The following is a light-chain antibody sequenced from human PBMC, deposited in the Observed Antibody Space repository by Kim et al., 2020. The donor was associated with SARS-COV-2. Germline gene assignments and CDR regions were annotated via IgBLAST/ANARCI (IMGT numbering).Light chain of an antibody. CDR3: QQYHSTPLT. Sequence: DIVMTQSPDYLAVSLGERATINCKSSQSVLYNSNNKNYLAWYQQKPGQPPKLLIYWASTRESGVPDRFSGSGSGTDFTLTINSLQAADVAVYYCQQYHSTPLTFGGGTKVDIK. CDR1: QSVLYNSNNKNY. CDR2: WAS. V-gene: IGKV4-1*01. J-gene: IGKJ4*01.